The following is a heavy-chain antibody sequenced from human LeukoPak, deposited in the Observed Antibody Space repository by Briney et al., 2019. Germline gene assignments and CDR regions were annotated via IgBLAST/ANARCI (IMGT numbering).Heavy chain of an antibody. D-gene: IGHD3-22*01. CDR2: IYHSGST. J-gene: IGHJ4*02. V-gene: IGHV4-38-2*01. Sequence: SETLSLTCAVSGYSISSGYYGGWIRQPPGKGLEWIGSIYHSGSTYYNPSLKSRVTISVDTSKNQFSLKLSSVTAADTAVYYCARTSGHYYDSSGYYSDYWGQGTLVTVSS. CDR3: ARTSGHYYDSSGYYSDY. CDR1: GYSISSGYY.